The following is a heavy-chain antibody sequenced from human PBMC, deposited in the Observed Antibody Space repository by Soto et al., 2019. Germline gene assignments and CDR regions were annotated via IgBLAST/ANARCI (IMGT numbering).Heavy chain of an antibody. Sequence: EAQLMESGGGLIQPGGSLRLSCAASGFTLSSYEMNWVRQAPGKGLEWLSFISAGGDAIYYADSVKGRFTISRDNAKXSLYLXMXSLRXXXXXVXXXXRXXSDYXXQGTLVTVSS. V-gene: IGHV3-48*03. CDR2: ISAGGDAI. CDR3: XRXXSDY. J-gene: IGHJ4*02. CDR1: GFTLSSYE.